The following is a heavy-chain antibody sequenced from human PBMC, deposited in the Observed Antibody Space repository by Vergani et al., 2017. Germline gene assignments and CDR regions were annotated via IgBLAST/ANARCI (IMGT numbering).Heavy chain of an antibody. D-gene: IGHD2-2*02. CDR2: ISGHGDRT. J-gene: IGHJ5*02. Sequence: VQLVESGGNVVQSGTSLRLSCAASGFTFSNSAMSWVRQTSGKRLEWVSAISGHGDRTYYADSVKGRFTISRDNSKNTVYLQMNSLKAEDRATYYCARGQAGYQVLYRAYFDPWGQGTLVTVSS. CDR3: ARGQAGYQVLYRAYFDP. CDR1: GFTFSNSA. V-gene: IGHV3-23*04.